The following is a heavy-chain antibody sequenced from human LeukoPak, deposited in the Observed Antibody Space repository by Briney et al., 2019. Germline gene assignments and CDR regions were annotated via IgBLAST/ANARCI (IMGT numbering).Heavy chain of an antibody. J-gene: IGHJ6*03. CDR3: ARDNSSLQPQTYYYYYYLDV. D-gene: IGHD6-6*01. Sequence: SVKVSCKASGGTFSSYAISWVRQAPGQGLEWMGGIIPIFGTANYAQKFQGRVTITTDESTSTAYMELSSLRSEDTAVYYCARDNSSLQPQTYYYYYYLDVWGKGTTVTVSS. CDR2: IIPIFGTA. V-gene: IGHV1-69*05. CDR1: GGTFSSYA.